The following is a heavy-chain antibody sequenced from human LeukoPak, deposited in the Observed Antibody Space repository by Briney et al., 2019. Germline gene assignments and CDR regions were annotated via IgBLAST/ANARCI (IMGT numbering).Heavy chain of an antibody. V-gene: IGHV3-7*03. CDR2: IKQDGSEK. Sequence: TGGSLRLSCVASGFSFSSYWMNWVRQAPGKGLEWVANIKQDGSEKYYVDSVKGRFTISRDNAKSSLYLQMNSLRAEDTAVYYCASGGYSFFYWGQGTLVTVSS. CDR1: GFSFSSYW. J-gene: IGHJ4*02. CDR3: ASGGYSFFY. D-gene: IGHD5-18*01.